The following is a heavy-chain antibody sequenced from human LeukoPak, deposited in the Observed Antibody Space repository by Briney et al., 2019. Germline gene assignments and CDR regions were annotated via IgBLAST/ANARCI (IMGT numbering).Heavy chain of an antibody. CDR3: ARDGGLTAMVKN. CDR2: INHSGST. Sequence: SETLSLTCAVYGGSFSGYYWSWIRQPPGKGLEWIGEINHSGSTNYNPSLKSRVTISVDTSKNQFSLKLSSVTAADTAVYYCARDGGLTAMVKNWGQGTLVTVSS. D-gene: IGHD5-18*01. CDR1: GGSFSGYY. J-gene: IGHJ4*02. V-gene: IGHV4-34*01.